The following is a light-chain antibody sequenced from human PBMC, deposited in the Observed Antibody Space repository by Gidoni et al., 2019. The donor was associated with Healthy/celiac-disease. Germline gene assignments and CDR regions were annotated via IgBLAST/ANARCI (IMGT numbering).Light chain of an antibody. CDR2: EVS. J-gene: IGLJ2*01. CDR1: SSDVRGYNY. V-gene: IGLV2-14*01. Sequence: QSALTQPASVSGSPGQSITISCTGTSSDVRGYNYVSWYQQHPGKAPKLMIYEVSKRPSGVSNRFSGSKSGNTASLTISGLQAEDEADYYCSSYTSSSTLVVFGGGTKLTVL. CDR3: SSYTSSSTLVV.